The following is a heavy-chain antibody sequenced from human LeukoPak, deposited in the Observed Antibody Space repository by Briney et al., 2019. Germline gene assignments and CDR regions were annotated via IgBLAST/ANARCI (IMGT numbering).Heavy chain of an antibody. CDR3: ARAPEDIVVVPAPFDY. CDR1: GFTFSSYG. J-gene: IGHJ4*02. CDR2: IWYDGSNK. Sequence: GGSLRLSCAASGFTFSSYGMHWVRQAPGKRLEWVAVIWYDGSNKYYADSVKGRFTISRDNSKNTLYLQMNSLRAEDTAVYYCARAPEDIVVVPAPFDYWGQGTLVTVSS. V-gene: IGHV3-33*01. D-gene: IGHD2-2*01.